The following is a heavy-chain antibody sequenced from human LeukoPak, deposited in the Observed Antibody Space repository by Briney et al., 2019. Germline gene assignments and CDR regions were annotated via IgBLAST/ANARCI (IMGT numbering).Heavy chain of an antibody. CDR1: GFTVSSNY. CDR3: AREGAVDGAVAGTPKFDY. V-gene: IGHV3-66*01. D-gene: IGHD6-19*01. J-gene: IGHJ4*02. Sequence: GGSLRLSCAASGFTVSSNYMSWVRQAPGKGLEWVSVIYSGGSTYYADSVKGRFTISRDNSKNTLYLQMNSLRAEDTAVYYCAREGAVDGAVAGTPKFDYWGQGTLVTVSS. CDR2: IYSGGST.